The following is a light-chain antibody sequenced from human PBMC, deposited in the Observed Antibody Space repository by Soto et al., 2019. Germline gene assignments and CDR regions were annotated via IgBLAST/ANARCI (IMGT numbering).Light chain of an antibody. CDR1: QSLRHSNGYNY. CDR2: LAS. J-gene: IGKJ5*01. V-gene: IGKV2-28*01. CDR3: MQGVQMPPIT. Sequence: DIVMTQSPLSLPVTPGEPASISCRSSQSLRHSNGYNYLDWFFQKPGQSPQLLIYLASNRASGVPVRFNGSGSGTDFTLNISRVEPEDVGLYYCMQGVQMPPITFGQGTRLEIK.